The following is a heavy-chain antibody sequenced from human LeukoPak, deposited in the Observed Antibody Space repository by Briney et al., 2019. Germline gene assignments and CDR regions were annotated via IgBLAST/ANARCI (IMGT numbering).Heavy chain of an antibody. CDR2: IKSDGSST. CDR3: ARDRGNGHSSSEAWFDP. D-gene: IGHD6-6*01. V-gene: IGHV3-74*01. Sequence: GGSLRLSCAASGFTFSSYWMHWVRQAPETGLVWVSRIKSDGSSTTYADPVKGRFTISRDNAKNTLYLQMNSLRAEDTAMYYCARDRGNGHSSSEAWFDPWGQGTLVTVSS. J-gene: IGHJ5*02. CDR1: GFTFSSYW.